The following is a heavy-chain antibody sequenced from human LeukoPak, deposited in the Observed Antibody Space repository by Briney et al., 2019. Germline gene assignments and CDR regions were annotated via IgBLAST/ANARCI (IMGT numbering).Heavy chain of an antibody. CDR2: IYYSGST. D-gene: IGHD6-13*01. CDR3: ARQQLGYFDY. CDR1: GGSSSSSY. J-gene: IGHJ4*02. V-gene: IGHV4-59*08. Sequence: QTSETLSLTCSVSGGSSSSSYWSWIQQPPGKELEWIGYIYYSGSTNYNPSLKSRVTISVDTSKNQFSLKLSSVTAADTAVYYCARQQLGYFDYWGQGTLVTVSS.